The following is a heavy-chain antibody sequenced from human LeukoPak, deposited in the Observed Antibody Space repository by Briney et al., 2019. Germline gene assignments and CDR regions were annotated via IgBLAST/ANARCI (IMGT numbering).Heavy chain of an antibody. D-gene: IGHD4-4*01. CDR2: ISGSGGST. J-gene: IGHJ6*02. Sequence: GGSLRLSCAASGFTFSSYAMSWVRQAPGKGLEWVSAISGSGGSTYYADSVKGRFTISRDNSKNTLYLQMNGLRAEDTAVYYCAKDVYSNYVHYYYGMDVWGQGTTVTVSS. CDR3: AKDVYSNYVHYYYGMDV. V-gene: IGHV3-23*01. CDR1: GFTFSSYA.